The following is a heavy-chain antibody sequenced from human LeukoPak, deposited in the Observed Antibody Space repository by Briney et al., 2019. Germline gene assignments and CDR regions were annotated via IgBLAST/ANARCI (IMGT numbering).Heavy chain of an antibody. J-gene: IGHJ4*02. CDR2: ISGNGGST. V-gene: IGHV3-23*01. Sequence: PGGSLRLSCAASGFTFSSYAMSWVRQAPGKGLEWVSAISGNGGSTYYADSVKGRFTISRDNSKNTLYLQMNSLRAEDTAVYYCAKGQGYCSSTSCYEDYWGQGTLVTVSS. D-gene: IGHD2-2*01. CDR1: GFTFSSYA. CDR3: AKGQGYCSSTSCYEDY.